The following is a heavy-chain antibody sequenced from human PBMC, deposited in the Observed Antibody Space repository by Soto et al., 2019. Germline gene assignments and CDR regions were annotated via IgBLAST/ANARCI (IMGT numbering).Heavy chain of an antibody. CDR2: TYYSGST. V-gene: IGHV4-59*01. J-gene: IGHJ4*02. Sequence: SETLSLTCTVSGGSMIAYYWNWMRQPPGKGLQWIGYTYYSGSTTYNPSLKSRVTISVDSSKNQFSLKLDSVTPADTAVYYCARVRGTAGKRYFDYWGQGTLVTVSS. D-gene: IGHD6-13*01. CDR3: ARVRGTAGKRYFDY. CDR1: GGSMIAYY.